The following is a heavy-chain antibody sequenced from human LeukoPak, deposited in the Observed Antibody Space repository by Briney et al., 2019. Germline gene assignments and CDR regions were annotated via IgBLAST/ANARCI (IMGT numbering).Heavy chain of an antibody. CDR2: ITSSSRTI. CDR3: ARGGDGAPFYPDY. J-gene: IGHJ4*02. Sequence: GGSLRLSCAASGFTFSTYSMNWVRQAPGKGLEWVSYITSSSRTIYYADSVKGRFTISRDNAKNSLLLQMNSLRDEDTAVYSCARGGDGAPFYPDYWGQGTLVTVSS. V-gene: IGHV3-48*02. D-gene: IGHD4/OR15-4a*01. CDR1: GFTFSTYS.